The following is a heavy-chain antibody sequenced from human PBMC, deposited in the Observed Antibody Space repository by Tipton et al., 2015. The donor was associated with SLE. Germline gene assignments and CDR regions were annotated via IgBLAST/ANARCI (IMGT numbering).Heavy chain of an antibody. CDR1: GGSISSSSYY. V-gene: IGHV4-39*07. D-gene: IGHD6-13*01. Sequence: TLSLTCTVSGGSISSSSYYWGWIRQPPGKGLEWIGEINHSGSTNYNPSLKSRVTISVDTSKNQFSLKLSSVTAADTAVYYCARPQGRIAAAGDWYFDLWGRGTLVTVSS. CDR2: INHSGST. J-gene: IGHJ2*01. CDR3: ARPQGRIAAAGDWYFDL.